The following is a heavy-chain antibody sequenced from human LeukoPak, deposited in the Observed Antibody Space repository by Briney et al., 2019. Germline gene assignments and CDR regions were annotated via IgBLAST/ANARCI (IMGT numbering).Heavy chain of an antibody. J-gene: IGHJ4*02. Sequence: SWVRQAPXKGLEWVSAISSNGGSTYFADSVKGRFAISRDNSKNTAYLQMNSLRAEDTAVYYCAKEQQWLVRSFDYWGQGTLVTVSS. D-gene: IGHD6-19*01. CDR2: ISSNGGST. CDR3: AKEQQWLVRSFDY. V-gene: IGHV3-23*01.